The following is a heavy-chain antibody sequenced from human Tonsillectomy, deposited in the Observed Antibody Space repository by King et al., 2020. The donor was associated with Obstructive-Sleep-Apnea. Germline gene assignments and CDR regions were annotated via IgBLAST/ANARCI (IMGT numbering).Heavy chain of an antibody. CDR1: GFTFSSYA. D-gene: IGHD6-19*01. V-gene: IGHV3-30*04. Sequence: VQLVESGGGVVQPGRSLRLSCAASGFTFSSYAMHWVRQAPGKGLEWVAVISYDGSNKYYADSVKGRFTISRDISKNTLYLQMNSLRAEDTAVYYCARDLAAVAGTIDYWGQGTLVTVSS. J-gene: IGHJ4*02. CDR2: ISYDGSNK. CDR3: ARDLAAVAGTIDY.